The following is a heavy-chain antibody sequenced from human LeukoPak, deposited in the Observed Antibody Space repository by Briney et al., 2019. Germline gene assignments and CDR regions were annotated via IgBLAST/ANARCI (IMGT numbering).Heavy chain of an antibody. V-gene: IGHV5-10-1*01. CDR1: GYSFTTYW. CDR2: IDPSGSYT. CDR3: AGLGIYSSSC. Sequence: GESLKISCKGSGYSFTTYWISWVRQMPGKGLEWMGRIDPSGSYTKYSPSFQGHVTISADKSISTAYLQWSSLKASDTAMYYCAGLGIYSSSCWGPGTLVSVSS. D-gene: IGHD6-13*01. J-gene: IGHJ4*02.